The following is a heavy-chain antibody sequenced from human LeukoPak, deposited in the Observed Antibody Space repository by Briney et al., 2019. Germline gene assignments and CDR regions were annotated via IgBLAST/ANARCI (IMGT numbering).Heavy chain of an antibody. CDR1: GGTFSSYA. Sequence: GASVKVSCKASGGTFSSYAISWVRQAPGQGLEWMGGIIPIFGTTNYAQKFQDRVTITADKSTSTAYMELSSLRSEDTAVYYCARDRYDFWSGYYIDYWGQGTLVTVSS. D-gene: IGHD3-3*01. CDR2: IIPIFGTT. V-gene: IGHV1-69*06. J-gene: IGHJ4*02. CDR3: ARDRYDFWSGYYIDY.